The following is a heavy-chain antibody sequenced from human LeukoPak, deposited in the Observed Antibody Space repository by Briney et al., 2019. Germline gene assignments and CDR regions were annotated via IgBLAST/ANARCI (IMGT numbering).Heavy chain of an antibody. CDR3: ARANDYHWGSYPLDY. CDR2: INPNSGGT. D-gene: IGHD3-16*02. J-gene: IGHJ4*02. Sequence: ASVKVSCKASGYTFTGYYMHWVRQAPGQGLEWMGWINPNSGGTNYAQKFQGRVTMTRDTSISTAYMELSRLRSDDTAVYYCARANDYHWGSYPLDYWGQGTLVTVSS. CDR1: GYTFTGYY. V-gene: IGHV1-2*02.